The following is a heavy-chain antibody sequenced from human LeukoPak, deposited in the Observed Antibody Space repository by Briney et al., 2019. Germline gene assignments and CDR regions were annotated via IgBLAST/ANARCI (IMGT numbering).Heavy chain of an antibody. V-gene: IGHV1-8*01. D-gene: IGHD1-26*01. Sequence: PAASVKVSCKASGYTFTSYDINWVRQATGQGLEWMGWVNPNSGNTGYAQKFQGRVTMTRNTSISTAYMELSSLRSEDTAVYYCARRKKWELHADYWGQGTLVTVSS. CDR1: GYTFTSYD. CDR2: VNPNSGNT. CDR3: ARRKKWELHADY. J-gene: IGHJ4*02.